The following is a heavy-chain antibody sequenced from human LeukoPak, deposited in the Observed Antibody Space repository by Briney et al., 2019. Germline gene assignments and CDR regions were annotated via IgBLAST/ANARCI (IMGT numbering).Heavy chain of an antibody. J-gene: IGHJ4*02. D-gene: IGHD5-24*01. CDR1: GASISSSSYY. CDR2: ISYSGNT. CDR3: ARVVATIAFDY. V-gene: IGHV4-39*07. Sequence: SETLSLTCTVSGASISSSSYYWGWIRQSPGKGLEWIGSISYSGNTYYNPSLKSRVTISVDTSKNQFSLKLSSVTAADTAVYYCARVVATIAFDYWGQGTLVTVSS.